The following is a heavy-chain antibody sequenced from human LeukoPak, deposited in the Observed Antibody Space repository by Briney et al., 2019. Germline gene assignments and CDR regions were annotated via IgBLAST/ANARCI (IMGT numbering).Heavy chain of an antibody. CDR3: ARDGYY. CDR1: GGSFSGYY. Sequence: KSSETLSLTCAVYGGSFSGYYWSWIRQPPGKGLEWIGEISHSGSTNYNPSLKSRVTISVDTSKSQFSLKLSSVTAADTAVYYCARDGYYWGQGTLVTVSS. V-gene: IGHV4-34*01. CDR2: ISHSGST. J-gene: IGHJ4*02.